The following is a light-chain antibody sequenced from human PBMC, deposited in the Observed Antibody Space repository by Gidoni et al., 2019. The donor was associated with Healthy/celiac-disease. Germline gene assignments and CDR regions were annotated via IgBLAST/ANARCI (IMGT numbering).Light chain of an antibody. CDR1: QSVSSSY. CDR2: GAS. V-gene: IGKV3-20*01. J-gene: IGKJ1*01. CDR3: QQYGSSPGT. Sequence: EIVLTQSPGTLSLSPGERATLSCRASQSVSSSYLAWYQKKPGQAPRLLIYGASSRATGIPDRFSGSGFGTDFTLTISRLEPEDFAVYYCQQYGSSPGTFGQGTKVEIK.